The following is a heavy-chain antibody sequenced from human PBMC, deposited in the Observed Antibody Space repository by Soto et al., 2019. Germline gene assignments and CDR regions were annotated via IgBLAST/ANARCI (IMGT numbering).Heavy chain of an antibody. Sequence: ASVKVSCKASGYTFTSYYMHWVRQAPGQGLEWMGIINPSGGSTSYAQKFQGRVTMTRDTSTSTVYMELSSLRSEDTAVYYCARDLALYMITFGGPPLEGYSGLQTYYYGMDVWGQGTTVTVSS. D-gene: IGHD3-16*01. V-gene: IGHV1-46*01. CDR2: INPSGGST. CDR3: ARDLALYMITFGGPPLEGYSGLQTYYYGMDV. J-gene: IGHJ6*02. CDR1: GYTFTSYY.